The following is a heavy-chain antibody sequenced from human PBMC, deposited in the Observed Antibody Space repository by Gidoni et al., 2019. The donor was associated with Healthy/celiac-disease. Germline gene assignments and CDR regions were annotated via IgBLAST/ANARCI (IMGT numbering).Heavy chain of an antibody. J-gene: IGHJ4*02. CDR3: ARDGGGYCSSTSCYNQYYFDY. V-gene: IGHV1-3*01. D-gene: IGHD2-2*02. Sequence: QVQLVQSGAEVKKPGASVKVSCKASGYTFTSYAMHWVRQAHGQRLEWMGWINAGNGNTKYSQKFQGRVTITRDTSASTAYMELSSLRSEDTAVYYCARDGGGYCSSTSCYNQYYFDYWGQGTLVTVSS. CDR2: INAGNGNT. CDR1: GYTFTSYA.